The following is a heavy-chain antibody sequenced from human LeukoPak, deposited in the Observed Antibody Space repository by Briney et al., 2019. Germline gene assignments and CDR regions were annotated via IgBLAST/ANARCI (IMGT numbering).Heavy chain of an antibody. V-gene: IGHV4-59*01. Sequence: SETLSLTCTVSGGSLSSYYWSWIRQPPGKGLEWIGYIYYSGSTNYNPSLKSRVTISVDTSKNQFSLKLSSVTAADTAVYYCARATYYDILWGQNGAFDIWGQGTMVTVSS. CDR1: GGSLSSYY. CDR2: IYYSGST. D-gene: IGHD3-9*01. CDR3: ARATYYDILWGQNGAFDI. J-gene: IGHJ3*02.